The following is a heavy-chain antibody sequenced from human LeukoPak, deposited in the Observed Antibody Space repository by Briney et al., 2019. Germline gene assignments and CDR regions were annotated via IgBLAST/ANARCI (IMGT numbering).Heavy chain of an antibody. CDR1: GGSISSYY. CDR2: IYYSGST. J-gene: IGHJ4*02. V-gene: IGHV4-59*08. Sequence: SETLSLTCTVSGGSISSYYWGWIRQPPGKGLEWIGYIYYSGSTNYNPSLKSRVTISVDTSKNQFSLKLSSVTAADTAVYYCARHGYYYDSSGYTSLVFDYWGQGTLVTVSS. D-gene: IGHD3-22*01. CDR3: ARHGYYYDSSGYTSLVFDY.